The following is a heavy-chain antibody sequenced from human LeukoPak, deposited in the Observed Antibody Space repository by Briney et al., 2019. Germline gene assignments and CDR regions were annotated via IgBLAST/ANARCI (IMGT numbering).Heavy chain of an antibody. D-gene: IGHD5-24*01. CDR1: GFTFSSYW. V-gene: IGHV3-74*01. J-gene: IGHJ4*02. CDR3: ARDDGDGYMYYLDY. CDR2: INSDGSIT. Sequence: GGSLRLSCAASGFTFSSYWMHWVRQVPGKGLVWVSRINSDGSITNYADSVKGRFTISRDNAKNTLHLQMNSLRVEDTALYYCARDDGDGYMYYLDYWGREPWSPSPQ.